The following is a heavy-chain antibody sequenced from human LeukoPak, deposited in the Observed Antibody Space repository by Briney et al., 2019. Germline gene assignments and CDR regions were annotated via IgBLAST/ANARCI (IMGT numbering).Heavy chain of an antibody. D-gene: IGHD5-24*01. CDR3: ARSRRWLQLPEEFDY. CDR2: IYYSGST. J-gene: IGHJ4*02. V-gene: IGHV4-39*01. Sequence: SETLSLTCTVSGGSISSSSYYWGWIRQPPGKGLEWIGSIYYSGSTYYNPSLKSRVTISVDTSKNQFSLKLSSVTAADTAVYYCARSRRWLQLPEEFDYWGQGTLVTVSS. CDR1: GGSISSSSYY.